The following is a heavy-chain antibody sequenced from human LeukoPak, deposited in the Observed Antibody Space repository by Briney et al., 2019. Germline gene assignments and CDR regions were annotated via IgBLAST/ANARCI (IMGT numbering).Heavy chain of an antibody. Sequence: SETLSLTCTVSGGSISSYYWSWIRQPPGKGLEWIGYIYYSGSTNYNPSLKSRVTISVDTSKNQFSLKLSSVTAADTAVYYCARLSVEHDAFDIWGQGTMVTVSS. CDR1: GGSISSYY. CDR3: ARLSVEHDAFDI. CDR2: IYYSGST. J-gene: IGHJ3*02. V-gene: IGHV4-59*08. D-gene: IGHD1/OR15-1a*01.